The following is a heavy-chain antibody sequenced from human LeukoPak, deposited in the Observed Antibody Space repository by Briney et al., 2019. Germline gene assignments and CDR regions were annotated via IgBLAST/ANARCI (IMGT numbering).Heavy chain of an antibody. Sequence: SETLPLTCTVSGGSISSYYWSWIRQPAGKGLEWIGRIYSSGSTNYNPSLKSRVTVSVDTSKNQFSLKLSSVTAADTAVYYCARGPNVVVTAIPIDYWGQGILVTVSS. CDR1: GGSISSYY. CDR3: ARGPNVVVTAIPIDY. D-gene: IGHD2-21*02. CDR2: IYSSGST. J-gene: IGHJ4*02. V-gene: IGHV4-4*07.